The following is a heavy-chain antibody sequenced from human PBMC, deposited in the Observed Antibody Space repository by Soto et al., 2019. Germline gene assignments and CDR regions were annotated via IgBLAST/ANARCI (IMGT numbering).Heavy chain of an antibody. D-gene: IGHD2-8*01. CDR2: ITSGSSFI. CDR3: ARSQRNGATDV. CDR1: GFTFSSYS. Sequence: GGSLRLSCAACGFTFSSYSMNWVRQAPGKGLEWVSSITSGSSFIDYADSVKGRFTISRDDAKNSLFLQMSSLRADDTAVYYCARSQRNGATDVWGQGTTVTVSS. V-gene: IGHV3-21*01. J-gene: IGHJ6*02.